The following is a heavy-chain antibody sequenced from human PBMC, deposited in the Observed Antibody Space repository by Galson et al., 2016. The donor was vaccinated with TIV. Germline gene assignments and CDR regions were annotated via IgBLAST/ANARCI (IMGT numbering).Heavy chain of an antibody. D-gene: IGHD1-26*01. Sequence: SLRLSCAASGFTFDDYAFHWVRQGPGKGLEWVSSITWNSDKIVYMDSVKGRFTMSRDNAKNSLSRQMNSLRAEDTALYYCVKGAGRYSRSWYFDYWGQGTLVTVSS. CDR1: GFTFDDYA. V-gene: IGHV3-9*01. J-gene: IGHJ4*02. CDR2: ITWNSDKI. CDR3: VKGAGRYSRSWYFDY.